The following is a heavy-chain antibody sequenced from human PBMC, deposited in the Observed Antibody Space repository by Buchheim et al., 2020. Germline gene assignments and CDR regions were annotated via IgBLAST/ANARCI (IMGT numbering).Heavy chain of an antibody. CDR1: GFNFSTFA. V-gene: IGHV3-23*01. CDR3: SKGAHDWSFAELFN. D-gene: IGHD3-9*01. J-gene: IGHJ4*02. Sequence: EVQLLESGGGVVQPGVSLRLSCAASGFNFSTFAMSWVRRAPGKGLEWVSGITGDGADTLYADSLKGRFTISRDNSKSTLHLQMNGLRVEDTAVYYCSKGAHDWSFAELFNWGQGTL. CDR2: ITGDGADT.